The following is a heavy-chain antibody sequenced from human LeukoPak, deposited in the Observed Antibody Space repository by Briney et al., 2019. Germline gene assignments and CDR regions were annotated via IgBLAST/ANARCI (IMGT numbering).Heavy chain of an antibody. Sequence: GESLKISCQGSVYSFTNYWIGWVRQMPGKGLEWMGIIYPGDSDTRYSPSFQGQVTISADKSITTAYVQWSSLKASDTAMYYCARLSTTMDPFDYWGQGTLVTVSS. CDR2: IYPGDSDT. CDR1: VYSFTNYW. D-gene: IGHD1-26*01. CDR3: ARLSTTMDPFDY. J-gene: IGHJ4*02. V-gene: IGHV5-51*01.